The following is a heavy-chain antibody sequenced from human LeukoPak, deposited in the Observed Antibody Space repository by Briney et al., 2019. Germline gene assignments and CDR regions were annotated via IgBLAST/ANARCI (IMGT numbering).Heavy chain of an antibody. J-gene: IGHJ4*02. CDR1: GGTFSSYA. CDR3: ARDSYYDSSGYYHGDY. CDR2: IIPIFGTA. D-gene: IGHD3-22*01. Sequence: SVKVSCKASGGTFSSYAISWVRQAPGQGLEWMGRIIPIFGTANYAQKFQGRVTITTDESTSTAYMELSSLRSEDTAVYYRARDSYYDSSGYYHGDYWGQGTLVTVSS. V-gene: IGHV1-69*05.